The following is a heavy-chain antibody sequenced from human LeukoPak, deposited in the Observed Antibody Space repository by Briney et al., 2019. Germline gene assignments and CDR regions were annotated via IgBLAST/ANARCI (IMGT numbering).Heavy chain of an antibody. CDR2: INPGDSDT. J-gene: IGHJ1*01. D-gene: IGHD6-13*01. CDR1: GYSFTDYW. V-gene: IGHV5-51*01. Sequence: GESLKISCKGSGYSFTDYWIGWVRQMPGKGLEWMGIINPGDSDTRYSPSFQGQVTISVDRSISAAYLQWSSLKASDTAMYFCATVPRIPAVGNTEYFRHWGQGTLVTVSS. CDR3: ATVPRIPAVGNTEYFRH.